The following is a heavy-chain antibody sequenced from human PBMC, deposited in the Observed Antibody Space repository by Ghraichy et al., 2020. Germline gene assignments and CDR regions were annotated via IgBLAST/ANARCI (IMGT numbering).Heavy chain of an antibody. CDR3: ARDNFRMDV. J-gene: IGHJ6*02. Sequence: GGSLRLSCAASGFTFSIYTINWVRKAPGKGLEWVSSISSSSSYIFYADSVRGRFTISRDDAKNSLYLQMNSLRAEDTAVYFCARDNFRMDVWGQGTTVTVSS. V-gene: IGHV3-21*01. CDR1: GFTFSIYT. CDR2: ISSSSSYI. D-gene: IGHD1-20*01.